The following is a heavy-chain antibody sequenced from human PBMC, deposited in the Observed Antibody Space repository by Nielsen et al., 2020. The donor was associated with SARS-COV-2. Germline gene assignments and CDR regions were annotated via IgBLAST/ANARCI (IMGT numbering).Heavy chain of an antibody. CDR1: GFSFSNYG. Sequence: GESLKISCAVSGFSFSNYGMNWVRQAPGRGLECISYISNSGNTIYYADSVKGRFTISRDNAKNSLYLQMNSLRAEDTAVYYCARASLDYWGQGTLVTVSS. CDR3: ARASLDY. V-gene: IGHV3-48*03. D-gene: IGHD2-2*01. CDR2: ISNSGNTI. J-gene: IGHJ4*02.